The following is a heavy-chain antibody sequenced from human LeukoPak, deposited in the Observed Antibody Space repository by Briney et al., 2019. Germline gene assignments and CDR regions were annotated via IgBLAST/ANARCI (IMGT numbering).Heavy chain of an antibody. CDR2: INPNSGGT. D-gene: IGHD3-16*01. Sequence: ASVKVSCKASGYTFTGYYMHWVRQAPGQGLEWMGWINPNSGGTNYAQKFQGRVTMTRDTSISTAYMELSRLRSDDTAVYYCARDRFPKTGFDPWGQGTLVTVSS. J-gene: IGHJ5*02. CDR1: GYTFTGYY. CDR3: ARDRFPKTGFDP. V-gene: IGHV1-2*02.